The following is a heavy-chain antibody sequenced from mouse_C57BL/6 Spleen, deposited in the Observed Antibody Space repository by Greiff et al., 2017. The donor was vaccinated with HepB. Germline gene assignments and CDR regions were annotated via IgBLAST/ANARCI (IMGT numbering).Heavy chain of an antibody. CDR3: ARGEYDGYVWYFDV. D-gene: IGHD2-3*01. CDR2: INPNNGGT. V-gene: IGHV1-22*01. J-gene: IGHJ1*03. Sequence: EVQLQQSGPELVKPGASVKMSCKASGYTFTDYNMHWVKQSHGKSLEWIGYINPNNGGTSYNQKFKGKATLTVNKSSSTAYMELRSLTSEDSAVYYCARGEYDGYVWYFDVWGTGTTVTVSS. CDR1: GYTFTDYN.